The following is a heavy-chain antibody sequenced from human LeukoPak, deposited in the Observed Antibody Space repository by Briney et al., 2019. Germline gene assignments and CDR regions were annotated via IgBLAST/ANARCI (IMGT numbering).Heavy chain of an antibody. J-gene: IGHJ4*02. CDR2: ISGSGGST. CDR1: GFTFSSYA. D-gene: IGHD3-22*01. V-gene: IGHV3-23*01. Sequence: GSLRLSCAASGFTFSSYAMSWVRQAPGKGREWVSAISGSGGSTYYADSVKGRFTISGDNSKNTLYLQMNSLRAEDTAVYYCAKAYYDSSGYYLPFDYWGQGTLVTVSS. CDR3: AKAYYDSSGYYLPFDY.